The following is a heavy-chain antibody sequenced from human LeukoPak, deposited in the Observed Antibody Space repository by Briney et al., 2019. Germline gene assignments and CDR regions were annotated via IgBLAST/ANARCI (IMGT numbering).Heavy chain of an antibody. D-gene: IGHD3-16*01. Sequence: PSETLSLTCTVSGGSISSYYWSWIRQPAGKGPEWIGRIYTSGSTNYNPSLKSRVTMSVDTSKNQFSLKLSSVTAADTAVYYCAREWPWLIAPPYYFDYWGQGTLVTVSS. CDR3: AREWPWLIAPPYYFDY. CDR2: IYTSGST. V-gene: IGHV4-4*07. CDR1: GGSISSYY. J-gene: IGHJ4*02.